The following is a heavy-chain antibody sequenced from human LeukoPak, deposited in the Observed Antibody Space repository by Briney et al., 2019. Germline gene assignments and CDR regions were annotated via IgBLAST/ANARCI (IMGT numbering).Heavy chain of an antibody. D-gene: IGHD3-22*01. Sequence: GGSLRLSCAASGLSFSNSGMHRVRQAPGKGLEWLSYIGTSGSIMSYADSVKGRFTISRDNAKNSLYLQMNSLRAEDTAVYYCARRGFYDTSGYLFDYWGQGTLVTVSS. CDR3: ARRGFYDTSGYLFDY. V-gene: IGHV3-48*04. CDR1: GLSFSNSG. J-gene: IGHJ4*02. CDR2: IGTSGSIM.